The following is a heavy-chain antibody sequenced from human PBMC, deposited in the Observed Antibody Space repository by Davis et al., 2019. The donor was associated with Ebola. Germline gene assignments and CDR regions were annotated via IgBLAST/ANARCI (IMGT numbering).Heavy chain of an antibody. CDR1: GFTFSSYA. D-gene: IGHD2-2*01. V-gene: IGHV3-23*01. J-gene: IGHJ5*02. CDR2: ISGSGGST. CDR3: ARICSSTSCYGDNWFDP. Sequence: PGGSLSLSCAASGFTFSSYAMSWVRQAPGKGLEWVSAISGSGGSTYYADSVKGRFTISRDNSKNTLYLQMNSLRAEDTAVYYCARICSSTSCYGDNWFDPWGQGTLVTVSS.